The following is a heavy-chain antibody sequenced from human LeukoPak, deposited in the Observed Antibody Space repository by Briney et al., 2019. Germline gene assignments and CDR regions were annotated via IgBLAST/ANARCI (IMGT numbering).Heavy chain of an antibody. Sequence: ASVKVSCKASGYTFTGYYMHRVRQAPGQGLEWMGWINPNSGGTNYAQKFQGRVTMTRDTSISTAYMELSRLRSEDTAVYYCARDRSIAVEGGWFDPWGQGTLVTVSS. CDR1: GYTFTGYY. D-gene: IGHD6-19*01. CDR2: INPNSGGT. J-gene: IGHJ5*02. V-gene: IGHV1-2*02. CDR3: ARDRSIAVEGGWFDP.